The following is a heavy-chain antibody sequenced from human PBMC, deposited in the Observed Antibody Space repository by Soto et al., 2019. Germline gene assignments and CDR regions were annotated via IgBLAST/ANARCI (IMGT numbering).Heavy chain of an antibody. V-gene: IGHV3-23*01. Sequence: LXLSCASSGFSFSDYAMSWVRQAPVKGLEWVSVISESGGSTHYADSVRGRFTVSRDNSKNSLSLRMNSLRDEDTAVYFCAKRSKYSSGWYSPIFDYWGQGALVTVSS. D-gene: IGHD6-13*01. CDR1: GFSFSDYA. J-gene: IGHJ4*02. CDR3: AKRSKYSSGWYSPIFDY. CDR2: ISESGGST.